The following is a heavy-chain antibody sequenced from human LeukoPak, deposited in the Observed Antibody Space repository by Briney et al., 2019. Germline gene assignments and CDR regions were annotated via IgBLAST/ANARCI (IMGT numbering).Heavy chain of an antibody. V-gene: IGHV3-21*01. Sequence: GGSLRLSCAACVFTFSRYSVMWVRGATGEGVVWVSYINSCSSYIYYADSVKGRFTISRDNAKNSLYLQMNSLRAEDTAVYYCARDLSSRRITMIALGYWGQGTLVTLSS. CDR3: ARDLSSRRITMIALGY. CDR2: INSCSSYI. CDR1: VFTFSRYS. D-gene: IGHD3-22*01. J-gene: IGHJ4*02.